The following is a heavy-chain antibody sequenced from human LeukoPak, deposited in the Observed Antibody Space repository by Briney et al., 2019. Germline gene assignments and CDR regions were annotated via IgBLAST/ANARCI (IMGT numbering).Heavy chain of an antibody. CDR1: GFTFSSYW. Sequence: PGGSLRLSCAASGFTFSSYWMSWARQAPGKGLEWVAHIKQDGSEKYYVDSVKGRFTISRDNAKNSLYLQMNSLRAEDTALYYCARDPSDYYDSSALRNEADYWGQGTLVTVSS. CDR2: IKQDGSEK. V-gene: IGHV3-7*03. D-gene: IGHD3-22*01. J-gene: IGHJ4*02. CDR3: ARDPSDYYDSSALRNEADY.